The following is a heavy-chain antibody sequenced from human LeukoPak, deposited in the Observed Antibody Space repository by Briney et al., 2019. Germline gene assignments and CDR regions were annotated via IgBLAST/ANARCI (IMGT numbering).Heavy chain of an antibody. V-gene: IGHV5-51*01. CDR2: IYPGDSHT. J-gene: IGHJ5*02. Sequence: GESLKISCKGSGYSLTNYWIGWVRQMPGKGLEWMGIIYPGDSHTRYSPSFQGQVTISADKSISTAYLQWSSLEASDTAMYYCARHHMNYYGSGSPFDPWGQGTLVTVSS. CDR3: ARHHMNYYGSGSPFDP. D-gene: IGHD3-10*01. CDR1: GYSLTNYW.